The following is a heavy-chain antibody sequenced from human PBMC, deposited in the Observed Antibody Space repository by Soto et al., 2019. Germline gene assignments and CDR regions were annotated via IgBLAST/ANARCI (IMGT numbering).Heavy chain of an antibody. CDR3: ASGAAFYYDTSRY. Sequence: GGSLRLSCAVSGFTFSDYGMHWVRQAPGKGLEWVAVMSYAGTYKYYADSVKGRFTISRDLSGNTLYLQMNSLRPEDTAVYYCASGAAFYYDTSRYWGQGTLVTVSS. CDR1: GFTFSDYG. J-gene: IGHJ4*02. V-gene: IGHV3-30*03. CDR2: MSYAGTYK. D-gene: IGHD3-22*01.